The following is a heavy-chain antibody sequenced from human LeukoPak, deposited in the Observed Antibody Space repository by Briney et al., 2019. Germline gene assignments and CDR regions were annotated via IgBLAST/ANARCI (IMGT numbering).Heavy chain of an antibody. J-gene: IGHJ4*02. Sequence: GGSLRLSCAASGFTFSSYSMNWVRRAPGKGLEWVSSISSSSSYIYYADSVKGRFTISRDNAKNSLYLQMNSLRAEDTAVYYCASGIQLWLSDYWGQGTLVTVSS. CDR3: ASGIQLWLSDY. CDR1: GFTFSSYS. V-gene: IGHV3-21*01. D-gene: IGHD5-18*01. CDR2: ISSSSSYI.